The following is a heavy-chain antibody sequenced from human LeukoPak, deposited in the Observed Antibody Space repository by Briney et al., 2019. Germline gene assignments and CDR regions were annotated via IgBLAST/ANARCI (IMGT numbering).Heavy chain of an antibody. CDR1: GYTFTSYD. Sequence: KVSCKASGYTFTSYDINWVRQATGQGLEWMGIIYPGDSDTRYSPSFQGQVTFSADKSISTAYLQWGSLKASDTAMYHCARPPDYYDSSGYAYWGQGTLVTVSS. J-gene: IGHJ4*02. CDR3: ARPPDYYDSSGYAY. V-gene: IGHV5-51*01. CDR2: IYPGDSDT. D-gene: IGHD3-22*01.